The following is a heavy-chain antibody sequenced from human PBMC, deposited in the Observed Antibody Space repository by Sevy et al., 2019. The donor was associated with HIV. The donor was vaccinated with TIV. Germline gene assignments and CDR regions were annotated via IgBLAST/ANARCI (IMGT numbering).Heavy chain of an antibody. Sequence: GGSLRLSCAASGFTFGTYVMNWVRQAPGKGLEWVSGISGSGGSTSYAVSVRGRITISRDNSKKTLYLQMNSLRAEDTAVYYCAKGDRSFYGIDVSGQGTPVTVSS. CDR3: AKGDRSFYGIDV. CDR2: ISGSGGST. D-gene: IGHD2-15*01. J-gene: IGHJ6*02. CDR1: GFTFGTYV. V-gene: IGHV3-23*01.